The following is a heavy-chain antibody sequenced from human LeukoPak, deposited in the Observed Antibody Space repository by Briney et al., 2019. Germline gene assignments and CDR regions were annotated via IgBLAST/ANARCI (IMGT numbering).Heavy chain of an antibody. V-gene: IGHV4-59*01. CDR1: GGSISSYY. J-gene: IGHJ4*02. CDR2: IHYSGST. D-gene: IGHD3-9*01. CDR3: ARSLVYYDTFIGYSPQNFDY. Sequence: KSSETLSLTCTVSGGSISSYYWSWIRQPPGKGLEWIGYIHYSGSTSYNPSLKSRVTISADTSKNQFSLKLSSVTAADTAVYYCARSLVYYDTFIGYSPQNFDYWGQGTQVTVSS.